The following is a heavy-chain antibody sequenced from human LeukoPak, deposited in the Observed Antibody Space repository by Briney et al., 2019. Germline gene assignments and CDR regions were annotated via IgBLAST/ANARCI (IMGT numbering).Heavy chain of an antibody. Sequence: ASVKVSCKASGYTFTGYYMHWVRQAPGQGLEWMGWINPNSGGTNYAQKFQGRVTMTRDTSISTAYMALSRLRSDDTAVYYCARLVVVAATGDFDYWGQGTLVTVSS. J-gene: IGHJ4*02. CDR1: GYTFTGYY. CDR2: INPNSGGT. CDR3: ARLVVVAATGDFDY. D-gene: IGHD2-15*01. V-gene: IGHV1-2*02.